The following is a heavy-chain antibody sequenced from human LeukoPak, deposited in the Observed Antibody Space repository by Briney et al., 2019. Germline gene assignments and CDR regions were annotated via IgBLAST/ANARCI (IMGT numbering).Heavy chain of an antibody. Sequence: GRSLRLSCAASGFTFDDYAMHWVRQAPGKGLEWVSGISWNSGSIGYADSVKGRFTISRDDAKNSLYLQMNSLRAEDMALYYCAKDMGSSWYSTTLGYWGQGTLVTVSS. CDR2: ISWNSGSI. J-gene: IGHJ4*02. D-gene: IGHD6-13*01. V-gene: IGHV3-9*03. CDR3: AKDMGSSWYSTTLGY. CDR1: GFTFDDYA.